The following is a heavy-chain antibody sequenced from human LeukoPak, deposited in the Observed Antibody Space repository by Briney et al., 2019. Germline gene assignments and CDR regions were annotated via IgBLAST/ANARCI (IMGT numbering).Heavy chain of an antibody. CDR2: IYHSGST. Sequence: SETLSLTCTVSGYSISSGYYWGWIRQPPGKGLEWIGSIYHSGSTYYNPSLKSRVTISVDTSKNQFSLKLSSVTAADTAVYYCASEADTAMEEYYFDYWGQGTLVTVSS. CDR1: GYSISSGYY. D-gene: IGHD5-18*01. CDR3: ASEADTAMEEYYFDY. V-gene: IGHV4-38-2*02. J-gene: IGHJ4*02.